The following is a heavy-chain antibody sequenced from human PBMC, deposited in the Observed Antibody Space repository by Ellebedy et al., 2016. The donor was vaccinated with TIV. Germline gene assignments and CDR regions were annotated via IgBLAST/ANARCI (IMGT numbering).Heavy chain of an antibody. V-gene: IGHV4-4*07. CDR1: GGSISSYY. CDR2: IYTSGST. D-gene: IGHD3-10*01. J-gene: IGHJ5*02. Sequence: SETLSLTXTVSGGSISSYYWSWIRQPAGKGLEWIGRIYTSGSTNYNPSLKSRVTMSVDTSKNQFSLKLSSVTAADTAVYYCARDPMVRGVTTSFNPWGQGTLVTVSS. CDR3: ARDPMVRGVTTSFNP.